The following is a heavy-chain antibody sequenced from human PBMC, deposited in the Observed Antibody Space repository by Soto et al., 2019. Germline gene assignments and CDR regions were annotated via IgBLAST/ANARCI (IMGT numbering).Heavy chain of an antibody. Sequence: QVQLQESGPGLVKPSQTLSLTCTVSGGSINIGGFYWSWIRQHPGKGLEWIGHIYYSGGTYYNPSLKSRVTISLDTSKDQFSLKLSSVTVADTAVYYCARRTKAGNWFDPWGQGTLVTVSS. D-gene: IGHD3-10*01. CDR1: GGSINIGGFY. V-gene: IGHV4-31*03. J-gene: IGHJ5*02. CDR3: ARRTKAGNWFDP. CDR2: IYYSGGT.